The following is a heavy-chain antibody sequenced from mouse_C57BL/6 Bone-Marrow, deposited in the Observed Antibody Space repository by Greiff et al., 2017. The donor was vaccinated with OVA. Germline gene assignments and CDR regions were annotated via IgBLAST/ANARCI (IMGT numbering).Heavy chain of an antibody. CDR2: ISYDGSN. CDR3: AREEGDGYYLFDY. D-gene: IGHD2-3*01. V-gene: IGHV3-6*01. CDR1: GYSITSGYY. J-gene: IGHJ2*01. Sequence: EVKLMESGPGLVKPSQSLSLTCSVTGYSITSGYYWNWIRQFPGNKLEWMGYISYDGSNNYNPSLKNRISITRDTSKNQFFLKLNSVTTEDTATYYCAREEGDGYYLFDYWGQGTTLTVSS.